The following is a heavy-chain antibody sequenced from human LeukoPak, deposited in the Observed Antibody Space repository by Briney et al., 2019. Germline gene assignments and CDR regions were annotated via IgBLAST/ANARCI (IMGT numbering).Heavy chain of an antibody. J-gene: IGHJ4*02. CDR2: ISGSGGNT. CDR1: GFTFSSYA. CDR3: AKGSYYDSSGSFYFDY. Sequence: GGSLRLSCAASGFTFSSYAMSWVRQAPGKGLEWVSAISGSGGNTYYADSVKGRFTISRDNSKNTLCVQVNSLGTEDTAAYYCAKGSYYDSSGSFYFDYWGQGTLVTVSS. V-gene: IGHV3-23*01. D-gene: IGHD3-22*01.